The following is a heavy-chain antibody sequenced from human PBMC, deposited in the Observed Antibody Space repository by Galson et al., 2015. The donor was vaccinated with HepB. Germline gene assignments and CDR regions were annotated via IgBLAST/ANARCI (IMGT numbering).Heavy chain of an antibody. CDR3: AREREGESSTSPRHDYGDCDAFDI. J-gene: IGHJ3*02. Sequence: SVKVSCKASGGTFSSYAISWVRQAPGQGLEWMGGIIPIFGTANYAQKFQGRVTITADESTSTAYMELSSLRSEDTAVYYCAREREGESSTSPRHDYGDCDAFDIWGQGTMVTVSS. V-gene: IGHV1-69*13. CDR1: GGTFSSYA. D-gene: IGHD4-17*01. CDR2: IIPIFGTA.